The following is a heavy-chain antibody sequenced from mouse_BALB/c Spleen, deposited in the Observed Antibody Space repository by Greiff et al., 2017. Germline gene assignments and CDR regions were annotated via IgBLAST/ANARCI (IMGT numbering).Heavy chain of an antibody. J-gene: IGHJ3*01. V-gene: IGHV1-5*01. CDR1: GYTFTSYW. D-gene: IGHD3-1*01. Sequence: EVQLQQSGTVLARPGASVKMSCKASGYTFTSYWMHWVKQRPGQGLEWIGAIYPGNSDTSYNQKFKGKAKLTAVTSTSTAYMELSSLTNEDSAVYYCTRTGSSGYPFAYWGQGTLVTVSA. CDR3: TRTGSSGYPFAY. CDR2: IYPGNSDT.